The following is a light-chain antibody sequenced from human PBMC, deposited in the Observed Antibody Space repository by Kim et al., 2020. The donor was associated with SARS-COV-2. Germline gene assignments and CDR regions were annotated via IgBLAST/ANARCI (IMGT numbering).Light chain of an antibody. CDR2: YDS. CDR1: NIGSNM. Sequence: APGKTARSTRGGNNIGSNMVHWYKQKPGQAPVLVIYYDSDRPSGIPELFSGSNAGNTATLTLSRVEAGDEADYYCQVWDSSSDHRVFGGGTQLTVL. V-gene: IGLV3-21*04. J-gene: IGLJ3*02. CDR3: QVWDSSSDHRV.